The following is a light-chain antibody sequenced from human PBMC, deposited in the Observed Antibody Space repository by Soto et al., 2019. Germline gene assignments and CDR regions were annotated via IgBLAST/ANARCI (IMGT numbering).Light chain of an antibody. V-gene: IGKV3D-7*01. CDR3: QQDYDLVT. J-gene: IGKJ4*01. Sequence: EIVMTQSPATLSLSPGERATLSCRASQSVSSSYLSWYQQKPGQSPILLIYGASTRATGIPARFSGSGSGTDFTLTISSLQPEDFAVYYCQQDYDLVTFGGGTKVEIK. CDR1: QSVSSSY. CDR2: GAS.